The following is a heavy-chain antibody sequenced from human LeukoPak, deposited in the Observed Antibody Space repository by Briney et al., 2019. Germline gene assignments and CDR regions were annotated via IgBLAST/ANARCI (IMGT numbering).Heavy chain of an antibody. CDR2: IYHSGST. V-gene: IGHV4-4*02. CDR3: ASGSGYYYPHTRFDY. D-gene: IGHD3-22*01. Sequence: NPSETLSLTCAVSGGSISSSNWWSWVRQPPGKGLEWIGEIYHSGSTNYNPSLKSRVTISVDKSKNQFSLKLSSVTAADTAVYYCASGSGYYYPHTRFDYWGQGTLVTVSS. J-gene: IGHJ4*02. CDR1: GGSISSSNW.